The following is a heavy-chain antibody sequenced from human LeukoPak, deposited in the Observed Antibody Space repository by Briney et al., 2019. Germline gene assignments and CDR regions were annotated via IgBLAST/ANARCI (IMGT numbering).Heavy chain of an antibody. CDR2: ISPNGGGT. J-gene: IGHJ4*02. Sequence: ASVKVSCKASGYTFTGYYMHWVRQAPGQGLEWMGWISPNGGGTNYAQKFQGRVTMTSDTSINTVYMELSSLRFDDTAVYYCAKPLSPYQYYFDHWGQGTLLSVSS. CDR3: AKPLSPYQYYFDH. V-gene: IGHV1-2*02. D-gene: IGHD3-16*02. CDR1: GYTFTGYY.